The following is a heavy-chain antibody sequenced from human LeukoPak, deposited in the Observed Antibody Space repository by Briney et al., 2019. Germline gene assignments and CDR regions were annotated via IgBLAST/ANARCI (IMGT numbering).Heavy chain of an antibody. CDR2: INAGNGNT. J-gene: IGHJ6*02. D-gene: IGHD2-15*01. CDR1: GYTFTSYA. V-gene: IGHV1-3*01. Sequence: ASVKVSCKASGYTFTSYAMHWVRQAPGQRLEWMGWINAGNGNTKYSQKFQGRVTITRDTSASTAYMELSSLRSEDTAVYYCARRPLGYCSGGSCYGWGYYCGMDVWGQGTTVTVSS. CDR3: ARRPLGYCSGGSCYGWGYYCGMDV.